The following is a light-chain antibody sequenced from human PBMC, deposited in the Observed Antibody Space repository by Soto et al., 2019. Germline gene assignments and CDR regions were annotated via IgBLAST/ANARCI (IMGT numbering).Light chain of an antibody. V-gene: IGKV2-28*01. CDR2: LGS. CDR1: QSLLHSNGYNY. CDR3: MQGTHWPRT. J-gene: IGKJ1*01. Sequence: DIVVTQSPLSLPVTPGEPASISCRSSQSLLHSNGYNYLDWYLQKPGQSPQLLIYLGSNRDSGVPDRFSGSGSGANFTLNISRVEAEDVGVYYCMQGTHWPRTFGQGTKVDIK.